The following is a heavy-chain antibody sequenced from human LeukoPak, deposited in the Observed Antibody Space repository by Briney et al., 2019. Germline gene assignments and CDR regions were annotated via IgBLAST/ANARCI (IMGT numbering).Heavy chain of an antibody. CDR3: ARENIFYYYDSSGYYGVDY. V-gene: IGHV3-48*01. J-gene: IGHJ4*02. CDR1: GFTFSNYA. CDR2: ISSSSSTI. D-gene: IGHD3-22*01. Sequence: PGGSLRLSCAASGFTFSNYAMNWVRQAPGKGLEWVSYISSSSSTIYYADSVKGRFTISRDNAKNSLYLQMNSLRAEDTAVYYCARENIFYYYDSSGYYGVDYWGQGTLVTVSS.